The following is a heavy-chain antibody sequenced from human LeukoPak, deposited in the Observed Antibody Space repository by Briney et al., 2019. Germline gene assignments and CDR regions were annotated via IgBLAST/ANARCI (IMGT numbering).Heavy chain of an antibody. CDR1: GFTFSSYA. CDR3: ARVSVGRYYFDN. V-gene: IGHV3-23*01. Sequence: PGGSLRLSCAASGFTFSSYAMSWVRQAPGKGLEWVSTISGSGGNTYYADSVKGRFTISRDNSKNTLYLQMNSLRAEDTAVYYCARVSVGRYYFDNWGQGTPVTVS. D-gene: IGHD3-3*02. CDR2: ISGSGGNT. J-gene: IGHJ4*02.